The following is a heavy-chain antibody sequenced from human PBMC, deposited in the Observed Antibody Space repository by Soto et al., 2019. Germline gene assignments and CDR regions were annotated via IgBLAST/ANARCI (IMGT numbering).Heavy chain of an antibody. CDR3: ARVLRDGYNYRFDY. CDR1: GFTFSSYW. D-gene: IGHD5-12*01. Sequence: PGGSLRLSCAASGFTFSSYWMSWVRQAPGKGLEWVANIKQDGSEKYYVDSVKGRFTISRDNAKNSLYLQTNSLRAEDTAVYYCARVLRDGYNYRFDYWGQGTLVTVSS. J-gene: IGHJ4*02. CDR2: IKQDGSEK. V-gene: IGHV3-7*01.